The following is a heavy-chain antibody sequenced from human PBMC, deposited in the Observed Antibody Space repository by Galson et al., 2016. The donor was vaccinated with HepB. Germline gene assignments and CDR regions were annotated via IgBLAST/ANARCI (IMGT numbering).Heavy chain of an antibody. CDR1: SFY. J-gene: IGHJ5*02. Sequence: SFYCNWIRQPAGKGLEWIGRIYTSGRTDYDPSLQTRVTMSVDTSKNQFSLKLTSVTAADTAVYYCAREPEWFLPRFDPWGQGTLVTVSS. D-gene: IGHD3-3*01. V-gene: IGHV4-4*07. CDR3: AREPEWFLPRFDP. CDR2: IYTSGRT.